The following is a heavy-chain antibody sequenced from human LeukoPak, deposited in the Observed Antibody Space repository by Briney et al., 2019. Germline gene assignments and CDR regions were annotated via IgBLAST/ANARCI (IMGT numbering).Heavy chain of an antibody. CDR2: IYYSGST. CDR1: GGSISSSSYY. D-gene: IGHD4-23*01. CDR3: AREGSYGGNSPFDY. J-gene: IGHJ4*02. V-gene: IGHV4-39*07. Sequence: PSETLSLTCTVSGGSISSSSYYWGWIRQPPGKGLEWIGSIYYSGSTYYNPSLKSRVTISVDTSKNQFSLKLSSVTAADTAVYYCAREGSYGGNSPFDYWGQGTLVTVSS.